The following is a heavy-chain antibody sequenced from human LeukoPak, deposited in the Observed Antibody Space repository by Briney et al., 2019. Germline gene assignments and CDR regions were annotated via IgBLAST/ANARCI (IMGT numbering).Heavy chain of an antibody. V-gene: IGHV3-30*02. Sequence: PGGSPRLSCAASGFGFSGYGMHWVRQTPGKGLEWVAFIRYDGSTKDYADSVRGRFTISRDNSKNTLYLQMNSLRDEDTAVYYCARELGVSSHYYGSGSLALGYYYGMDVWGQGTTVTVSS. J-gene: IGHJ6*02. CDR3: ARELGVSSHYYGSGSLALGYYYGMDV. CDR2: IRYDGSTK. CDR1: GFGFSGYG. D-gene: IGHD3-10*01.